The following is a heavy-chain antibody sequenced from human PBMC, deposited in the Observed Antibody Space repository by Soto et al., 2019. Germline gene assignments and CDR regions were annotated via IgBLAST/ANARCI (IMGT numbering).Heavy chain of an antibody. CDR2: IIAYNGNT. CDR3: ARAPLGYCSSNSCYSFDY. CDR1: GYTFTSYD. Sequence: ASVKVSCKASGYTFTSYDISWVRQDPGQGLEWMGWIIAYNGNTNYAQKLQGRVTMTTDTSTSIAYMELRSLRSDDTSVYYCARAPLGYCSSNSCYSFDYWGQGTLVTVSS. D-gene: IGHD2-2*01. J-gene: IGHJ4*02. V-gene: IGHV1-18*01.